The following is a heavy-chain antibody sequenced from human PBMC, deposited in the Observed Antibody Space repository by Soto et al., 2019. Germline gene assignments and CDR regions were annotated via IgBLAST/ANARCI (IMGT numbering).Heavy chain of an antibody. Sequence: QLQLQESGPGLVTPSETLSLTCSVSGGSISSSPDYWGWIRQPPGKGLEWIGSIYYSGNTYYNQSLMSRFAITVETSKNQFTLKLTSVTAADTAVYYCARQWVSKGRITLFVCYLDIWGRGTLVTVSS. CDR1: GGSISSSPDY. CDR2: IYYSGNT. CDR3: ARQWVSKGRITLFVCYLDI. D-gene: IGHD3-10*02. J-gene: IGHJ2*01. V-gene: IGHV4-39*01.